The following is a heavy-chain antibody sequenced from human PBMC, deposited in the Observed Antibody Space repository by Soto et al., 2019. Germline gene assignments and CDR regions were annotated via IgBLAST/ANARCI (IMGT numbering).Heavy chain of an antibody. CDR1: GGSIIDYC. V-gene: IGHV4-59*08. J-gene: IGHJ4*02. D-gene: IGHD3-22*01. CDR3: ARRGHYYDTSGYYSY. CDR2: IYYTGST. Sequence: PSETLCVTWTVSGGSIIDYCCSWIRQPPGKRLEWIGYIYYTGSTDYNPSLKSRLTISVDTSKNQFSLRLSSVTAADTAVYYCARRGHYYDTSGYYSYWGQGTLVTVSS.